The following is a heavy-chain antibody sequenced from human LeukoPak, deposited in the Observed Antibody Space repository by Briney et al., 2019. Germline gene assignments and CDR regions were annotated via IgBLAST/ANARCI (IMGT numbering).Heavy chain of an antibody. D-gene: IGHD3-22*01. CDR1: GFTFSNAW. CDR3: ARETVHDSSGYIGY. V-gene: IGHV3-15*01. CDR2: IKSKTDGGTT. Sequence: GGSLRLSCAASGFTFSNAWMSWVRQAPGKGLEWVGRIKSKTDGGTTDYAAPVKGKFTISRDDSKNTVYLQMNRLKTEDTAVYYCARETVHDSSGYIGYWGQGTLVTVSS. J-gene: IGHJ4*02.